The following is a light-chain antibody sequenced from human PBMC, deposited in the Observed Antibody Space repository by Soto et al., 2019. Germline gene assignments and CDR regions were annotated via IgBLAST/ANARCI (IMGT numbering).Light chain of an antibody. Sequence: EIVLTQSPDTLSLSPGARATLSCKTSQSVSRNYLAWYQQKPGRAPRLLIYGASNRATGIPDRFSGSGSGTDFTLTISRLEPEDFAVFYCQQYDDSITFGQGTRLEIE. CDR2: GAS. CDR1: QSVSRNY. J-gene: IGKJ5*01. CDR3: QQYDDSIT. V-gene: IGKV3-20*01.